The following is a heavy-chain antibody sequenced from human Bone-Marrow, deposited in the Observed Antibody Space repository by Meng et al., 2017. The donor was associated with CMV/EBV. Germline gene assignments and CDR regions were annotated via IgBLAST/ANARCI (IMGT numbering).Heavy chain of an antibody. Sequence: SEKVSCKASGGTFSSYAISWVRQAPGQGLEWMGGIIPIFGTANYAQKFQGRVTITTDESTSTAYMELSSLRSEDTAVYYCARDRGEWLNAFDIWGQGTMVTVSS. CDR1: GGTFSSYA. V-gene: IGHV1-69*05. J-gene: IGHJ3*02. D-gene: IGHD3-3*01. CDR2: IIPIFGTA. CDR3: ARDRGEWLNAFDI.